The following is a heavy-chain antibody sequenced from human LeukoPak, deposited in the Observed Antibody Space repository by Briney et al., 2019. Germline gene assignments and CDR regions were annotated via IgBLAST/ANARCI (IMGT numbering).Heavy chain of an antibody. V-gene: IGHV3-21*04. D-gene: IGHD6-6*01. CDR1: GFTFSSYS. CDR3: AKDIALRPQLGLDY. Sequence: PGGSLRLSCAASGFTFSSYSMNWVRQAPGRGLEWVSSISSSTSYIYYADSVKGRFTISRDNAKNSLYLQMNSLRAEDTALYYCAKDIALRPQLGLDYWGQGTLVTVSS. CDR2: ISSSTSYI. J-gene: IGHJ4*02.